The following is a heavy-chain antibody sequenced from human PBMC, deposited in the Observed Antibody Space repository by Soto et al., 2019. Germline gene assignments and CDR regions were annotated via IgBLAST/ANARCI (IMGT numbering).Heavy chain of an antibody. D-gene: IGHD7-27*01. CDR1: GGSISSGGYY. CDR2: IYYNGDT. CDR3: ARSHRDNLGSPDYFDY. Sequence: QVQLQESGPGLVKPSQTLSLTCTVSGGSISSGGYYWSWIRQHPGKGLEWIGYIYYNGDTYYNPALKIRVSISIDTSKNQFSLRLTSVTAADTAVYYCARSHRDNLGSPDYFDYWGQGTLVTVSS. J-gene: IGHJ4*02. V-gene: IGHV4-31*03.